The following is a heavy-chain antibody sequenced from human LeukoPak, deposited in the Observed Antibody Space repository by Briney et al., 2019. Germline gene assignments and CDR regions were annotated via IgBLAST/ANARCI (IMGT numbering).Heavy chain of an antibody. CDR2: IYPGDSDT. CDR1: GYSFTSYW. Sequence: GESLKISCKGSGYSFTSYWIGWVRHMPGKGLEWMGIIYPGDSDTRYSPSFQGQVTISADKSISTAYLQWSSLKASDTAMYYCARLYDSSGYYFAAFDYWGQGTLVTVSS. D-gene: IGHD3-22*01. CDR3: ARLYDSSGYYFAAFDY. J-gene: IGHJ4*02. V-gene: IGHV5-51*01.